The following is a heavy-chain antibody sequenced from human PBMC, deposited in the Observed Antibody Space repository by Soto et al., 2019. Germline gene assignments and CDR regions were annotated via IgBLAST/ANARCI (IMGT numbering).Heavy chain of an antibody. CDR2: ISWNGGNI. V-gene: IGHV3-9*01. CDR1: GFTFDDYA. CDR3: AKARGAYWGLDDY. Sequence: EVQLVESGGGLVQPGRSLRLSCAASGFTFDDYAMHWVRQAPGKGLEWVSGISWNGGNIDYADSVKGRFTISRGNAKNSLYLQMNSLRTEDTALYYGAKARGAYWGLDDYWGQGTLVTVSS. J-gene: IGHJ4*02. D-gene: IGHD3-16*01.